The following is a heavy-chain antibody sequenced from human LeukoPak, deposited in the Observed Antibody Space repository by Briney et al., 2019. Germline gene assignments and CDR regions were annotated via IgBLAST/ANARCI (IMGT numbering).Heavy chain of an antibody. D-gene: IGHD2-21*02. Sequence: GGSLRLSCAASGFTVTDFYISWVRQAPGEGLEWVSVIYDGGSAYYADFVKGRFTISRDNSKNTVHLQMNSLRAEDTAMYYCARDSGRDGVDYWGQGTLVTVSS. CDR2: IYDGGSA. CDR1: GFTVTDFY. J-gene: IGHJ4*02. CDR3: ARDSGRDGVDY. V-gene: IGHV3-66*01.